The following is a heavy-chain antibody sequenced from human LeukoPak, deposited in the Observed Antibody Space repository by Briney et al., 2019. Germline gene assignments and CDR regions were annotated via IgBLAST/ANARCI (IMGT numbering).Heavy chain of an antibody. J-gene: IGHJ4*02. CDR2: ISGSGSST. Sequence: QAGGSLRLSCAASGFTFSSYAMSWVRQAPGKGLEWVSAISGSGSSTYYADSVKGRFTISRDNSKNTLYLQINSLRAEDTAVYYCANPTEAVVVIPPDYWGQGTLVTVSS. CDR1: GFTFSSYA. D-gene: IGHD3-22*01. V-gene: IGHV3-23*01. CDR3: ANPTEAVVVIPPDY.